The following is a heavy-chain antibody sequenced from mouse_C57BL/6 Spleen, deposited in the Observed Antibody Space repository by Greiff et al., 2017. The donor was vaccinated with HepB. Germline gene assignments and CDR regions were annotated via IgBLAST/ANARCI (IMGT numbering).Heavy chain of an antibody. J-gene: IGHJ2*01. CDR2: INPSSGYT. Sequence: QVQLQQSGAELARPGASVKMSCKASGYTFTSYTMHWVKQRPGQGLEWIGYINPSSGYTKYNQKFKDKATLTADKSSSTAYMPLSSLTSEDSAVYYCAGLGDGYLYYFDYWGQGTTLTVSS. CDR1: GYTFTSYT. CDR3: AGLGDGYLYYFDY. V-gene: IGHV1-4*01. D-gene: IGHD2-3*01.